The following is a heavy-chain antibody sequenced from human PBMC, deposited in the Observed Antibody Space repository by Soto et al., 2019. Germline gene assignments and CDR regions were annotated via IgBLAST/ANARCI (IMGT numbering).Heavy chain of an antibody. CDR2: IDPSDSYT. V-gene: IGHV5-10-1*01. J-gene: IGHJ6*02. D-gene: IGHD6-6*01. CDR3: ARRAQGGSSSARYYYYYGMDV. Sequence: PGESLKISCKGSGYSFTSYWISWVRQMPGKGLEWMGRIDPSDSYTNYSPSFQGHVTISADKSISTAYLQWSSLKASDTAMYHCARRAQGGSSSARYYYYYGMDVWGQGTTVTVSS. CDR1: GYSFTSYW.